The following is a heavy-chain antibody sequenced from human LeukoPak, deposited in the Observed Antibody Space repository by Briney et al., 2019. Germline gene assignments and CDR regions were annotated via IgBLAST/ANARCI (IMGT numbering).Heavy chain of an antibody. CDR1: GGSISSGSYY. CDR2: IYTSGST. J-gene: IGHJ3*02. V-gene: IGHV4-61*02. Sequence: SQTLSLTCTVSGGSISSGSYYWSWIRQPAGKGLEWIGRIYTSGSTNYNPSLKSRVTISVDTSKNQCSLKLSSVTAADTAVYYCARDDSGSYSGDAFDIWGQGTMVTVSS. CDR3: ARDDSGSYSGDAFDI. D-gene: IGHD1-26*01.